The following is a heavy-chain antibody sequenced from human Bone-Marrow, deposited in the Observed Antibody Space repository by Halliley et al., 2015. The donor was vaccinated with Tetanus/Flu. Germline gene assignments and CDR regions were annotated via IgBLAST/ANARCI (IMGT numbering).Heavy chain of an antibody. CDR1: GFTFSSSW. J-gene: IGHJ5*02. CDR3: VRDRPCSNCYIGGNWFDP. CDR2: INRDGTSP. Sequence: SLRLSCAASGFTFSSSWMHWVRQTPGKGLVWLSRINRDGTSPTYADSVKGRFIISRDNANNTLYLQMSSLRAEDTAVYYCVRDRPCSNCYIGGNWFDPWGQGTLVTVSS. D-gene: IGHD2-2*02. V-gene: IGHV3-74*03.